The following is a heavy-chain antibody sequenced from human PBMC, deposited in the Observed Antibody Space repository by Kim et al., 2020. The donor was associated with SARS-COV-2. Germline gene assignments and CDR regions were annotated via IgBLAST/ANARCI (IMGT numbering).Heavy chain of an antibody. D-gene: IGHD3-22*01. CDR2: ISAYNANT. CDR3: ARDPGYDSSVYAADY. Sequence: ASVKVSCKASGYTFTSYGISWLRQAPGQGLEWMGWISAYNANTNYAQNLQARLTMTTDTSTSTAYMELRSLTSDDTAVYYCARDPGYDSSVYAADYWGQG. J-gene: IGHJ4*02. CDR1: GYTFTSYG. V-gene: IGHV1-18*01.